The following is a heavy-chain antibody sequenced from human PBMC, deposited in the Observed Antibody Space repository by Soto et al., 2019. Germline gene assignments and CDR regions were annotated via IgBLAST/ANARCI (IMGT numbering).Heavy chain of an antibody. CDR3: AKTIRGGYSSSWYYFDY. D-gene: IGHD6-13*01. CDR1: GFTFTNYA. J-gene: IGHJ4*02. V-gene: IGHV3-23*01. Sequence: EVQLLESGGDLVQPGGSLRLSCAASGFTFTNYAMTWVRQAPGKGLEWVSTISGGGSITYYADSLKGRFTISRDNSKNTLYLQINSLRAEDTAVYYCAKTIRGGYSSSWYYFDYRGQGTLVTVSS. CDR2: ISGGGSIT.